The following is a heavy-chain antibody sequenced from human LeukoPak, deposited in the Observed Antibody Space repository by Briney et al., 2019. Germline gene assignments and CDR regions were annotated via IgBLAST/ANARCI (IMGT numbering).Heavy chain of an antibody. CDR1: GGSFSGYY. J-gene: IGHJ2*01. CDR3: ARVSGWQGCWYFDL. V-gene: IGHV4-34*01. D-gene: IGHD6-19*01. CDR2: INHSGST. Sequence: PSETLSLTCAVYGGSFSGYYWSWIRQPPGKGLESTGAINHSGSTNYNPSLQSRVTMSVDTSKNQFSLKLNSVTAADTAVYYCARVSGWQGCWYFDLWGRGTLVTVSS.